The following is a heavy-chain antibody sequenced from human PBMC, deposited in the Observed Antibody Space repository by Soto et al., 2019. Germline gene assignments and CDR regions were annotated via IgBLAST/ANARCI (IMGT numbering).Heavy chain of an antibody. J-gene: IGHJ4*02. V-gene: IGHV3-74*01. D-gene: IGHD2-2*01. Sequence: GGSLRLSCTASGFTVNRDGMSWVRQGPGKGLVWVSRINTNGSSTNYADSVKGRFTISRDNAKNTLYLQMNSLRVDDTAVYYCARGPRGLYHHDYWGQGALVTVSS. CDR2: INTNGSST. CDR3: ARGPRGLYHHDY. CDR1: GFTVNRDG.